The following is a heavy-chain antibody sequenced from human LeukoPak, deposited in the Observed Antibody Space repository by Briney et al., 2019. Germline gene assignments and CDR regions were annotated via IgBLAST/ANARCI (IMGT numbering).Heavy chain of an antibody. Sequence: SETLSLTCTVSGGSISSSSRYWGWIRQPPGRGLEWIATIYYTGDTYYNPSLQSRVTISADTSGNQFSLKLTSVTATDTAVYYCARRDYGVPFDPWGPGTLVTVSS. CDR2: IYYTGDT. CDR3: ARRDYGVPFDP. J-gene: IGHJ5*02. D-gene: IGHD4-17*01. CDR1: GGSISSSSRY. V-gene: IGHV4-39*01.